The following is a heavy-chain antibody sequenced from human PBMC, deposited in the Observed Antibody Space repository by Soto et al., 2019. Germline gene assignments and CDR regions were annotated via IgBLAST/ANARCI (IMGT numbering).Heavy chain of an antibody. CDR1: GGSISSGDYF. CDR3: ARDQQRIKMVRGVLVSVDGMDV. D-gene: IGHD3-10*01. V-gene: IGHV4-30-4*01. Sequence: PSETLSLTCTVSGGSISSGDYFWSWIRQPPGKGLEWIGCIFSSGRTYYNPSLTSRITISVDTSKNQFSLRLSSVTAADTAVYYWARDQQRIKMVRGVLVSVDGMDVWGQGTTVTVSS. CDR2: IFSSGRT. J-gene: IGHJ6*02.